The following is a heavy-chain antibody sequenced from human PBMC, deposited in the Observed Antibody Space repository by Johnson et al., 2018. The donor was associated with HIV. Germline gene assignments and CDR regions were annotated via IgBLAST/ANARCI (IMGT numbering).Heavy chain of an antibody. Sequence: QVQLVESGGGVVQPGRSLRLSCAASGFTFSSYGMHWVRQAPGKGLEWVAVIWYDGSNKYYADSVKGRFTISRDNSKNTLYLQMNSLGADDTAVYYCARDWEEHGAFDIWGQGTMVTVSS. CDR1: GFTFSSYG. V-gene: IGHV3-33*01. CDR2: IWYDGSNK. CDR3: ARDWEEHGAFDI. D-gene: IGHD1-26*01. J-gene: IGHJ3*02.